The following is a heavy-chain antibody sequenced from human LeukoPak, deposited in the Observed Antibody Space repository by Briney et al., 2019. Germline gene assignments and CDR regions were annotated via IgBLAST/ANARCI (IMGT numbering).Heavy chain of an antibody. J-gene: IGHJ4*02. CDR2: INPNSGGT. CDR1: GYTFTGYY. Sequence: ASVKVSCKASGYTFTGYYMHWVRQAPGQGLERMGWINPNSGGTNYAQKFQGRVTMTRDTSISTAYMELSRLRSDDTAVYYCAREWGSSGWYFDYWGQGTLVTISS. CDR3: AREWGSSGWYFDY. V-gene: IGHV1-2*02. D-gene: IGHD6-19*01.